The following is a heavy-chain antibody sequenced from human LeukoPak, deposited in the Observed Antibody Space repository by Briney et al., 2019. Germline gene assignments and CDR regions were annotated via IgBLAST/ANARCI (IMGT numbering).Heavy chain of an antibody. J-gene: IGHJ4*02. D-gene: IGHD1-1*01. V-gene: IGHV1-69*05. CDR1: GGTFNSYA. Sequence: SVKVSCKASGGTFNSYAISCVRQAPGQGLEWMGGIIPIFGTANYAQKFQGRVTITTDESTSTAYMELSSLRSEDTAVYYCARGPELERFDYWGQGTLVTVSS. CDR3: ARGPELERFDY. CDR2: IIPIFGTA.